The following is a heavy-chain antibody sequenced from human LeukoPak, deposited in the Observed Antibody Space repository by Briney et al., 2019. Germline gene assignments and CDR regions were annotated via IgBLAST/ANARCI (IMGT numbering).Heavy chain of an antibody. J-gene: IGHJ5*02. V-gene: IGHV1-8*03. D-gene: IGHD3-3*01. Sequence: GASVKVSCKASGGTFSSYAISWVRQAPGQGLEWMGWMNPNSGNTGYAQKFQGRVTITRNTSISTAYMELSSLRSEDTAVYYCARGGKLRFLEWLPGYNWLDPWGQGTLVTVSS. CDR2: MNPNSGNT. CDR3: ARGGKLRFLEWLPGYNWLDP. CDR1: GGTFSSYA.